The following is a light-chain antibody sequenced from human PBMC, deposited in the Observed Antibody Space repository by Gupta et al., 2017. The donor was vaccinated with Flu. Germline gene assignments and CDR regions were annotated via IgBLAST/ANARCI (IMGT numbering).Light chain of an antibody. CDR2: DAS. CDR3: QQRSNWPRT. CDR1: QTISNN. V-gene: IGKV3-11*01. Sequence: PATLSSSPGERATLSCRASQTISNNLAWYQQKPGQAPRLFIYDASNRATGTPARFSGSGSVTDFTLTISSLEPEDFAVYYCQQRSNWPRTFGGGTKVEIK. J-gene: IGKJ4*01.